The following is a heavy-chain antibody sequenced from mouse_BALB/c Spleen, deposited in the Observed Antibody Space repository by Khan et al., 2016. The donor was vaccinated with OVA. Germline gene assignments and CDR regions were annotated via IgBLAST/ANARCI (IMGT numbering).Heavy chain of an antibody. V-gene: IGHV2-6-7*01. CDR3: ARAYYGNYREAMDY. CDR1: GFSLTGYG. D-gene: IGHD2-10*01. CDR2: IWGDGST. J-gene: IGHJ4*01. Sequence: QVQLKQSGPGLVAPSQGLSITCTVSGFSLTGYGVNWVRQPPGKGLEWLGMIWGDGSTDYNSVLKSRLSISKDNSKSQVFLKMNSLQTDDTARYYCARAYYGNYREAMDYWGQGTSVTVSS.